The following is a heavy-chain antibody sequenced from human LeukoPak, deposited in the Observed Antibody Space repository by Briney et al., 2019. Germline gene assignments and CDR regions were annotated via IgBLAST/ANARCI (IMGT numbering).Heavy chain of an antibody. V-gene: IGHV3-11*01. J-gene: IGHJ4*02. CDR2: ISRQGDTI. CDR3: ARVRRGGDSRYFDY. Sequence: VGSRRLSCAASGFTFTDYFLGWIRQAPGKGLDWVSHISRQGDTIEYADSVKVRFTISRDNAKNSLYLQMNLLRVEDTAVYFCARVRRGGDSRYFDYWGQGALVTVSS. CDR1: GFTFTDYF. D-gene: IGHD2-21*02.